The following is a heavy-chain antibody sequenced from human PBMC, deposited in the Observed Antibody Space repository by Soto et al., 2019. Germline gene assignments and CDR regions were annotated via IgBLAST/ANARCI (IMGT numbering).Heavy chain of an antibody. CDR3: TRDWDIVVVPATILYGMDI. D-gene: IGHD2-2*01. V-gene: IGHV3-21*01. CDR1: GLTFSTYN. J-gene: IGHJ6*02. Sequence: PWGPRRLSCAASGLTFSTYNMNWVRQAPGTGLEWVSTISSSVTYIYYADSFKGRFTISRDNAKNSLYLQMNSLRAEDTAVYYCTRDWDIVVVPATILYGMDIWGQGNTVTVS. CDR2: ISSSVTYI.